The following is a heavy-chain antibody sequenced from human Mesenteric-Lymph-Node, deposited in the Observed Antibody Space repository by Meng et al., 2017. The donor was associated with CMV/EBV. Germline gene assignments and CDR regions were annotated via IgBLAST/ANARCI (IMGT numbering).Heavy chain of an antibody. J-gene: IGHJ4*02. CDR3: AKGGSSRFES. V-gene: IGHV3-7*01. CDR2: MKEDGSEI. Sequence: GGSLRLSCAASGFIFSAYNMSWVRQAPGKGLEWVARMKEDGSEIYYVDSVKGRFTISRDNAKKSLFLQMNSLRAEDTAVYYCAKGGSSRFESWGQGTLVTVSS. D-gene: IGHD6-19*01. CDR1: GFIFSAYN.